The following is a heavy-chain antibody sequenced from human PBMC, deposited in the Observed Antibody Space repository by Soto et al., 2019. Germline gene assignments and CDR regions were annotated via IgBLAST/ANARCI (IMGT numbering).Heavy chain of an antibody. J-gene: IGHJ4*02. D-gene: IGHD2-2*01. CDR2: ISGSGGGT. V-gene: IGHV3-23*01. CDR1: DHTFHNYA. Sequence: EVQLLESGGGLEQPGGSLSSSCAGSDHTFHNYAMTWLHQAPGKGLEWVSGISGSGGGTYNADSVRGRFTISRDDSKHTLYLHMNSAVAEDTAVYYCAKVSRGSGVVPAALNWGQGTLVTVSS. CDR3: AKVSRGSGVVPAALN.